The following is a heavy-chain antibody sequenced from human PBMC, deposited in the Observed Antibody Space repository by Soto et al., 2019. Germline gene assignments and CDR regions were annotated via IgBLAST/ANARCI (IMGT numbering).Heavy chain of an antibody. CDR3: ASRKAGEAFDY. CDR1: GGTFSSYA. CDR2: IIPIFGTA. J-gene: IGHJ4*02. D-gene: IGHD7-27*01. V-gene: IGHV1-69*12. Sequence: QVQLVQSGAEVKKPGSSVKVSCKASGGTFSSYAISWVRQAPGQGLEWMGGIIPIFGTANYAQKFQGRVTITADESTSGAYMELSIRRAEDTAVYDCASRKAGEAFDYWGQGTLVTVSS.